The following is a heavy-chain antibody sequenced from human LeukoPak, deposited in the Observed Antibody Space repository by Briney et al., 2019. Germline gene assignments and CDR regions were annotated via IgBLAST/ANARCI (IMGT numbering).Heavy chain of an antibody. CDR1: GFTFSSYW. V-gene: IGHV3-7*03. CDR3: ARDQQVYSSGWLPGY. Sequence: PGGSLRLSCAASGFTFSSYWMSWVRQAPGKVLEWVANIKQDGSEKYYVDSVKGRFTISRDNAKNSLYLQVNSLRAEDTALYYCARDQQVYSSGWLPGYWGQGTLVTVSS. J-gene: IGHJ4*02. CDR2: IKQDGSEK. D-gene: IGHD6-19*01.